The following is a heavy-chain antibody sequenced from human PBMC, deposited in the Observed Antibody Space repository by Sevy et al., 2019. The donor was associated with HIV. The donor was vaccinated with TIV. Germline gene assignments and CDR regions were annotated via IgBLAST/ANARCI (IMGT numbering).Heavy chain of an antibody. CDR3: ATSIDIIKIEYFQH. CDR2: FDPEDGET. V-gene: IGHV1-24*01. CDR1: GYTLTELS. J-gene: IGHJ1*01. D-gene: IGHD3-16*02. Sequence: ASVKVSCKVSGYTLTELSMHWVRQAPGKGLEWMGGFDPEDGETIYAQKFQGRVTMTEDTSTDTAYMELSSLRSEDTALYYCATSIDIIKIEYFQHWGQGTLVTVSS.